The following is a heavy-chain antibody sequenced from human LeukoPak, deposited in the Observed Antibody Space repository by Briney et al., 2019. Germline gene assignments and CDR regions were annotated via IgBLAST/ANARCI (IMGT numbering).Heavy chain of an antibody. D-gene: IGHD1-26*01. Sequence: SQTLSLTCVISGDRVSSDSAAWNWIRQSPSRGLEWLGRTYYRSKWYNDYAISVKSRITISPDTSKNQFSLQLNSVTPEDTAVYYCARDPSPNGRIWFDPWGQGTLVTVS. V-gene: IGHV6-1*01. CDR2: TYYRSKWYN. CDR1: GDRVSSDSAA. J-gene: IGHJ5*02. CDR3: ARDPSPNGRIWFDP.